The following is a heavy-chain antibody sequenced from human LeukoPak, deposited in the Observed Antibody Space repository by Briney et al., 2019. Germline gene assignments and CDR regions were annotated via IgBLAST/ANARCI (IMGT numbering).Heavy chain of an antibody. V-gene: IGHV1-69*04. D-gene: IGHD2-15*01. CDR2: IIPILGIA. CDR1: GYTFTSYY. Sequence: SVKVSCKASGYTFTSYYMHWVRQAPGQGLEWMGRIIPILGIANYAQKFQGRVTITADKSTSTAYMELSSLRSEDTAVYYCAREGDSRYCSGGSCYRSDNWFDPWGQGTLVTVSS. J-gene: IGHJ5*02. CDR3: AREGDSRYCSGGSCYRSDNWFDP.